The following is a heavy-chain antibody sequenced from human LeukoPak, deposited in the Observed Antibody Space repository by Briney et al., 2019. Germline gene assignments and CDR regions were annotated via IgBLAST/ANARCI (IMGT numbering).Heavy chain of an antibody. D-gene: IGHD5-18*01. CDR2: IYYSGST. Sequence: PSETLSLTCTVSGGSISTSNYYWGWIRQPPGKGLEWIGSIYYSGSTYYNPSLKSRVTISVDTSKNQFSLKLSSVTAADTAVYYCARTTEGGYTYGYFYYYYMDVWGKGTTVTISS. CDR3: ARTTEGGYTYGYFYYYYMDV. CDR1: GGSISTSNYY. V-gene: IGHV4-39*07. J-gene: IGHJ6*03.